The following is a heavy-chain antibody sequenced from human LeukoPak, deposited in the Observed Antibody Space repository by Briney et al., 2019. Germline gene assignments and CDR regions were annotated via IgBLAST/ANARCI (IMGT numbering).Heavy chain of an antibody. CDR1: GFTFSSYS. Sequence: GGSLRLSCAASGFTFSSYSMNWVRQAPGKGLEWVSYISSSSSTIYYADSVKGRFTISRDNAKNSLYLQMNSLRAEDTAVYYCARAGWYSSGWYGAFDIWGQGTMVTVSS. CDR2: ISSSSSTI. CDR3: ARAGWYSSGWYGAFDI. D-gene: IGHD6-19*01. V-gene: IGHV3-48*01. J-gene: IGHJ3*02.